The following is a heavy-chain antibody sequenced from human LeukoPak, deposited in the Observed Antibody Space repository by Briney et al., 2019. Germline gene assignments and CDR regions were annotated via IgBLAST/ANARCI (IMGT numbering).Heavy chain of an antibody. D-gene: IGHD6-13*01. Sequence: SETLSLTCTVSGYSISSGYYWGWIRQPPGKGLEWIGSIYHSGSTYYNPSLKSRVTISVDTSKNQFSLKLSSVTAADTAVYYCARASASVGIAAAVSYYYYYMDVWGKGTTVTVSS. CDR3: ARASASVGIAAAVSYYYYYMDV. V-gene: IGHV4-38-2*02. J-gene: IGHJ6*03. CDR1: GYSISSGYY. CDR2: IYHSGST.